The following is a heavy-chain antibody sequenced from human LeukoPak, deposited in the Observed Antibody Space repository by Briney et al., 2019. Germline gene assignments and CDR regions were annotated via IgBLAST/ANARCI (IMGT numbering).Heavy chain of an antibody. CDR3: ARGRNSGWSTAGYYMDV. D-gene: IGHD6-19*01. Sequence: SETLSLTCTVSGYSISSGYYWGWIRQPPGTGLEWIGSINHSGSTYYNPSLKSRVTISVDPSKNQFSLKLSSVTAADTAVYYCARGRNSGWSTAGYYMDVWGKGTTVTVSS. CDR1: GYSISSGYY. J-gene: IGHJ6*03. CDR2: INHSGST. V-gene: IGHV4-38-2*02.